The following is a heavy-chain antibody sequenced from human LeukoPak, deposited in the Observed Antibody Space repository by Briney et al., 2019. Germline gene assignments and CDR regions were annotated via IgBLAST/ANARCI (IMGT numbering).Heavy chain of an antibody. Sequence: SETLSLTCTVSGGSISSYYWSWTRQPPGKGLEWIGYIYYSGSTNYNPSLKSRVTISVDTSKNQFSLKLSSVTAADTAVYYCARLNVMVTAPKNYYFDYWGQGTLVTVSS. D-gene: IGHD2-21*02. J-gene: IGHJ4*02. V-gene: IGHV4-59*08. CDR2: IYYSGST. CDR3: ARLNVMVTAPKNYYFDY. CDR1: GGSISSYY.